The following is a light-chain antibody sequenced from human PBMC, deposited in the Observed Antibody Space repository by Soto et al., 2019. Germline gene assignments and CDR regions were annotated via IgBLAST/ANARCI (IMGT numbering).Light chain of an antibody. CDR3: QHYNSYPYT. CDR2: DAS. Sequence: DIQMTQSPSTLSASVGDRVTITCRGSQSISSWLAWYQQKPGKAPNLLIYDASSLQSRVPSRFSGSGSGAEFTLTISSLQSDDFATYYCQHYNSYPYTFGQGTRLEIK. V-gene: IGKV1-5*01. CDR1: QSISSW. J-gene: IGKJ5*01.